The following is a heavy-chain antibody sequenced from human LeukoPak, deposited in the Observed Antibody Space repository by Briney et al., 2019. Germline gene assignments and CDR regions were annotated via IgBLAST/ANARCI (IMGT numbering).Heavy chain of an antibody. J-gene: IGHJ4*02. D-gene: IGHD3-9*01. V-gene: IGHV1-69*13. Sequence: ASVKVSCKASGGTFSSYAISWVRQAPGQGLEWMGGIIPIFGTANYAQKFQGRVTITADESTSTAYMELSSLRSEDTAVYYCAREGGDYYDILTSYYYFDYWGQGTLVTVSS. CDR3: AREGGDYYDILTSYYYFDY. CDR2: IIPIFGTA. CDR1: GGTFSSYA.